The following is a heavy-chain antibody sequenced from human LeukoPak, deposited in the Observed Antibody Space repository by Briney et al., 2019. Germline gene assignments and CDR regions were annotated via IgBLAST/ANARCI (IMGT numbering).Heavy chain of an antibody. J-gene: IGHJ6*02. D-gene: IGHD1-20*01. V-gene: IGHV3-9*01. Sequence: ARSMRIYSAASGFTFDDYAMHWVRQAPGKGLERVSGISWNSGSIGYADSVKGRFTIPRDNAKNSLYLQMNSLRAEDTALYYCAKDGVTGTLYYYYGMDVWGQGTTVTVSS. CDR1: GFTFDDYA. CDR2: ISWNSGSI. CDR3: AKDGVTGTLYYYYGMDV.